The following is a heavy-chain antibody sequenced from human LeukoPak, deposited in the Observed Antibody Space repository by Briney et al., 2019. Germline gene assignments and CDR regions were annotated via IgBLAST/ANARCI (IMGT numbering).Heavy chain of an antibody. CDR3: AKDFRHRSEGERVTTPTGFDY. Sequence: GGSLRLCCAGSGFSFSSYAMRWVRQAPGKGLEWVSAISGSGGSTYYADSVKGRFTISRDNSKNTLYLQMNSLRAEDTAVYYCAKDFRHRSEGERVTTPTGFDYWGQGTLVTVSS. J-gene: IGHJ4*02. V-gene: IGHV3-23*01. CDR1: GFSFSSYA. CDR2: ISGSGGST. D-gene: IGHD4-17*01.